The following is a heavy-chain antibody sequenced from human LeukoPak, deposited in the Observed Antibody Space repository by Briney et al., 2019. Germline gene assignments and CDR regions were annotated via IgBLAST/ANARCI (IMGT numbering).Heavy chain of an antibody. CDR1: GLTLSDYY. J-gene: IGHJ3*02. CDR2: ISSSGSTI. D-gene: IGHD2-2*01. Sequence: PGGPLRLSCPASGLTLSDYYMSWIRQAPGKGLEWVSYISSSGSTIYYADSVKGRFTISRDNAKNSLYLQMNSLRAEDTAVYYCARVGVYCSSTSCYHAFDIWGQGTMVTVSS. V-gene: IGHV3-11*04. CDR3: ARVGVYCSSTSCYHAFDI.